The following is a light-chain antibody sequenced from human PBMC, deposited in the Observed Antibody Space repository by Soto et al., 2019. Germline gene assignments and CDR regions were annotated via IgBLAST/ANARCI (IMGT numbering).Light chain of an antibody. CDR1: QSVSSSY. CDR2: GAS. Sequence: VFTHSRGTLSFSPGERATPACRNSQSVSSSYLAWYQQKPGQAPRLLIYGASSRATGIPDRFSGSGSGTDCPLTISRLEPEDVPVYYCQQYGSSPFTFGPGTKVDIK. J-gene: IGKJ3*01. CDR3: QQYGSSPFT. V-gene: IGKV3-20*01.